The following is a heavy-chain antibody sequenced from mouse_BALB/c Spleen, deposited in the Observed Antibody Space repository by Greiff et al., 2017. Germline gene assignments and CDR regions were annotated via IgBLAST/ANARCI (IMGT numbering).Heavy chain of an antibody. V-gene: IGHV5-17*02. CDR1: GFTFSSFG. D-gene: IGHD2-14*01. CDR3: ARNAYYRYEGGYFDY. CDR2: ISSGSSTI. J-gene: IGHJ2*01. Sequence: EVQLVESGGGLVQPGGSRKLSCAASGFTFSSFGMHWVRQAPEKGLEWVAYISSGSSTIYYADTVKGRFTISRDNPKNTLFLQMTSLRSEDTAMYYCARNAYYRYEGGYFDYWGQGTTLTVSS.